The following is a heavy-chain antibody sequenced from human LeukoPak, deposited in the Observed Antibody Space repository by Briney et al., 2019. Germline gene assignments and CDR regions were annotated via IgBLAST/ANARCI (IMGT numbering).Heavy chain of an antibody. CDR1: GGSISSYY. CDR2: IYYSGST. V-gene: IGHV4-59*01. Sequence: SETLSLTCTASGGSISSYYWNWIRQPPGKGLEWIGYIYYSGSTNYNPSLKSRVTISVDTSKNQFSLKLSSVTAADTAMYYCAISITGTTPWFDYWGQGTLVTVSS. CDR3: AISITGTTPWFDY. D-gene: IGHD1-7*01. J-gene: IGHJ4*02.